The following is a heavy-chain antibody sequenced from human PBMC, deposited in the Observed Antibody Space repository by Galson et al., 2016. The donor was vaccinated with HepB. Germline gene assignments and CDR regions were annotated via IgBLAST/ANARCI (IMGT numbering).Heavy chain of an antibody. CDR2: IYPGYSET. CDR3: GGPTNYYSAMDV. CDR1: GYSFSSYW. J-gene: IGHJ6*02. V-gene: IGHV5-51*01. D-gene: IGHD1-1*01. Sequence: QSGAEVKKPGESLKISCQGSGYSFSSYWIGWVRQMPGKGLEWMGVIYPGYSETRYSPSFQGQVTISADKSKNTAYLQWNNLKASDTAMYYCGGPTNYYSAMDVWGQGTTVTVSS.